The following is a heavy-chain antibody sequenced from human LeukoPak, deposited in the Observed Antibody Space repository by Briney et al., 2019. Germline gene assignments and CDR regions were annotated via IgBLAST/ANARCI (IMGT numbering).Heavy chain of an antibody. V-gene: IGHV4-59*08. CDR2: IYYSGGT. CDR3: ARHVTISGPYDASDI. Sequence: SETLSLTCTVSGDSISSYYWSWIRQPPGKGLEWIGYIYYSGGTDYNPSLRSRVTISVDTSKNQFSLKLRSVTAADTAVYYCARHVTISGPYDASDIWGQGTMVTVSP. CDR1: GDSISSYY. J-gene: IGHJ3*02. D-gene: IGHD5-24*01.